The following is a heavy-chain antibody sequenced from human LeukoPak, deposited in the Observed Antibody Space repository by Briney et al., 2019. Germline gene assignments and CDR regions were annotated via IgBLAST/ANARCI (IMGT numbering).Heavy chain of an antibody. Sequence: GRSLRLSCAASGFASSSYAMHWVRQAPGKGLEWVAVISYDGSNKYYADSVKGRFTISRDNSKNTLYLQMNSLRAEDTAVYYCAREGDSSGYYLDYWGQGTLVTVSS. D-gene: IGHD3-22*01. V-gene: IGHV3-30*04. CDR2: ISYDGSNK. J-gene: IGHJ4*02. CDR3: AREGDSSGYYLDY. CDR1: GFASSSYA.